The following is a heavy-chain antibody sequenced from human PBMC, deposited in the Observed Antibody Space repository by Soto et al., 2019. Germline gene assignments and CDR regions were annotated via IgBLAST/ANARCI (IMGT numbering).Heavy chain of an antibody. CDR3: ARDLDGSGSYYTDY. CDR2: IIPIFGTA. V-gene: IGHV1-69*13. CDR1: GGTFSSYA. D-gene: IGHD3-10*01. J-gene: IGHJ4*02. Sequence: RASVKVSCKASGGTFSSYAISWVRQAPGQGLEWMGGIIPIFGTANYAQKFQGRVTITADESTSTAYMELSSLRSDDTAVYYCARDLDGSGSYYTDYWGPGTLVTVSS.